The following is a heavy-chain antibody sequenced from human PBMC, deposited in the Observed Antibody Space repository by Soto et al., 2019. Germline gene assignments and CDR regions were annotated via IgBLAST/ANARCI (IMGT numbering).Heavy chain of an antibody. CDR2: IIPIFGTA. J-gene: IGHJ6*02. CDR3: ASREHDVIGGNYDYAMDV. V-gene: IGHV1-69*12. D-gene: IGHD1-26*01. Sequence: QVQLVQSGAEVKKTGSSVKVSCKSSGGTFSTYAISWVRQAPGQGLEWMGGIIPIFGTADYAQKFKGRATITADESTSTADMDLSSLRSEDTAVYYCASREHDVIGGNYDYAMDVWGQGTTVTVSS. CDR1: GGTFSTYA.